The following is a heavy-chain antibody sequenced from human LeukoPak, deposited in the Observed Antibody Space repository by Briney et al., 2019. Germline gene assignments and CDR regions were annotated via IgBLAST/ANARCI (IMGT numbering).Heavy chain of an antibody. CDR3: AKDVSDHGGNPADP. CDR2: ISGSGGST. D-gene: IGHD4-23*01. V-gene: IGHV3-23*01. CDR1: GFTFSSYA. J-gene: IGHJ5*02. Sequence: PGGSLRLSCAASGFTFSSYAMSWVRQAPGKGLEWVSAISGSGGSTYYADSAKGRFTISRDNSKNTLYLQMNSVRAEDTAVDYCAKDVSDHGGNPADPWGKGTLVTVSS.